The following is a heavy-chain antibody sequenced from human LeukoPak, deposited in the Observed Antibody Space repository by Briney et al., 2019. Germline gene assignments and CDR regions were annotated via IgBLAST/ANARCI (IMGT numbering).Heavy chain of an antibody. D-gene: IGHD6-19*01. CDR2: ISAYNGNT. CDR1: GCTFTSYG. V-gene: IGHV1-18*01. CDR3: ARGAPIAVAGNLIDY. J-gene: IGHJ4*02. Sequence: GASVKVSCKASGCTFTSYGISWVRQAPGQGLEWMGWISAYNGNTNYAQKLQGRVTMTTDTSTSTAYMELRSLRSDDTAVYYCARGAPIAVAGNLIDYWGQGTLVTVSS.